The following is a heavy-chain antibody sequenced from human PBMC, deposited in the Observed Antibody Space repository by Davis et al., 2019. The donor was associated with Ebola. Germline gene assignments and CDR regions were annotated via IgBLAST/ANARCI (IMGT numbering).Heavy chain of an antibody. V-gene: IGHV1-69*13. J-gene: IGHJ5*02. D-gene: IGHD3-3*01. Sequence: SVKVSCKASGGTFSSYAISWVRQAPGQGLEWMGGIIPIFGTANYAQKFQGRVTITADESTSTAYMELSSLRSEDTAVYYCARFRPIFGGVLPDWFGPWGQGTLVTVSS. CDR3: ARFRPIFGGVLPDWFGP. CDR2: IIPIFGTA. CDR1: GGTFSSYA.